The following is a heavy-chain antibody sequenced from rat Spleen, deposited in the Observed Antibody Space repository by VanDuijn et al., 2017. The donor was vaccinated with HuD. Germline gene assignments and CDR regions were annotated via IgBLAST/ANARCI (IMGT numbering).Heavy chain of an antibody. J-gene: IGHJ3*01. CDR3: ARPLYSSYIYGWFAY. D-gene: IGHD1-2*01. CDR1: GFTFSDYN. CDR2: IIYDGSRA. Sequence: EVQLVESGGGLVQPGRSLKLSCAASGFTFSDYNMAWVRQAPKKGLEWVATIIYDGSRAYYRDSVKGRFTISRDNAKSSLYLQMDSLRSEDTATYYCARPLYSSYIYGWFAYWGQGTLVTVSS. V-gene: IGHV5S10*01.